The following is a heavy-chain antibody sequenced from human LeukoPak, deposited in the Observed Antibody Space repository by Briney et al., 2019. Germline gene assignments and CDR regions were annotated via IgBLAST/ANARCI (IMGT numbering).Heavy chain of an antibody. CDR2: INEDGSTT. D-gene: IGHD1-26*01. J-gene: IGHJ4*02. V-gene: IGHV3-74*01. Sequence: GGSLRLSCAASGLTFSSHWMHWVRQAPGKGLVWVSRINEDGSTTNYADSVKGRSTIFRDNAKNTLYLQMNSLRAEDTAVYYCVRDLGGRSGHWGQGTLVTVSS. CDR1: GLTFSSHW. CDR3: VRDLGGRSGH.